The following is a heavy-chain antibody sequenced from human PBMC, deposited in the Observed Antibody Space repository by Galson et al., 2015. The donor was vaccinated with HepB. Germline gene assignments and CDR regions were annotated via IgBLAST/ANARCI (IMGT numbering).Heavy chain of an antibody. Sequence: SLRLSCAASGFTFSSYAMHWVRQAPGKGLEWVAVISYDGSNKYYADSVKGRFTISRDNSKNTLYLQMNSLRAEDTAVYYCARDRRMVRGVIIKGGFDYWGQGTLVTVSS. CDR1: GFTFSSYA. CDR3: ARDRRMVRGVIIKGGFDY. J-gene: IGHJ4*02. D-gene: IGHD3-10*01. V-gene: IGHV3-30*04. CDR2: ISYDGSNK.